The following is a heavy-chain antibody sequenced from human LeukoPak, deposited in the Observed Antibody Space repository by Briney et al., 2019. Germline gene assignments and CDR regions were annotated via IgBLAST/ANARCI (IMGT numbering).Heavy chain of an antibody. D-gene: IGHD3-10*01. CDR1: GGSISNYY. CDR2: IFYRGGT. Sequence: SETLSLTCTVSGGSISNYYWTWIRQPPGKGLEWIGNIFYRGGTYYSPSLESRVTISLDTSRNEFSLRLNSVTAADTAVYYCAKSNGYGLIDIWGQGTVVTVSS. V-gene: IGHV4-59*12. CDR3: AKSNGYGLIDI. J-gene: IGHJ3*02.